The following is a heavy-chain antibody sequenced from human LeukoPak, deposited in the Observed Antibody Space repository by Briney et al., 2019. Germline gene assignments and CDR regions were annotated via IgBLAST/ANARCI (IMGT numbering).Heavy chain of an antibody. CDR3: ARGRRDSSSGYRKWFDP. J-gene: IGHJ5*02. CDR1: GGSFSGYY. Sequence: PSETLSLTCAVYGGSFSGYYWSWIRQPPGKGLKWIGEINHSGSTNYKPSLTSRPTISVDTYKNQFSRKLSAVTAADTAVYYCARGRRDSSSGYRKWFDPWGQGTLVTGSS. D-gene: IGHD6-13*01. CDR2: INHSGST. V-gene: IGHV4-34*01.